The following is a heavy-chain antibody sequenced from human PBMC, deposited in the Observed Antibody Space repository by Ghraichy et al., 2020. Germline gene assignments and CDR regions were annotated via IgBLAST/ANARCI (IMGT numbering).Heavy chain of an antibody. CDR2: IYDSGTT. Sequence: ESLNISCTVSGGSLSSYYWSWIWQSPGKALEWIAYIYDSGTTNYNPSLQSRVSISIDMSESQFSLKLSSLTSADTAVYYCAREGKDGYNYFDYWGQGTLVTVSS. V-gene: IGHV4-59*01. J-gene: IGHJ4*02. CDR1: GGSLSSYY. D-gene: IGHD5-24*01. CDR3: AREGKDGYNYFDY.